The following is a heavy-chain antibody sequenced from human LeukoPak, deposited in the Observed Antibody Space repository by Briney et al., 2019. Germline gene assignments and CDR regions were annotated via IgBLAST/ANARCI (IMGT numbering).Heavy chain of an antibody. CDR3: ARSRDNSYYYSSMDV. CDR1: VFTFSNYD. V-gene: IGHV3-48*03. J-gene: IGHJ6*03. D-gene: IGHD3-10*01. CDR2: ITTSGSTK. Sequence: GGSLRLSCAASVFTFSNYDMNWVRQAPGKGLEWVSHITTSGSTKYYADSVKGRVTISRDNAKNSLDLQMNSLRAEDTAAYYCARSRDNSYYYSSMDVWGRGTTVTVSS.